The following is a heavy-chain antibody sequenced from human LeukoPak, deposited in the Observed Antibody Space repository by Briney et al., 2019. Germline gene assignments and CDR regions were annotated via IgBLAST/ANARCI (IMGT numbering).Heavy chain of an antibody. J-gene: IGHJ4*02. CDR3: AREGVQMGYFDY. Sequence: GGSLRLSCAASGFTFSSYGMNWVRQAPGKGLEWVSSISSSSSYIYYADSVKGRFTISRDNAKNSLYLQMNSLRAEDTAVYYCAREGVQMGYFDYWGQGTLVTVSS. V-gene: IGHV3-21*01. D-gene: IGHD5-24*01. CDR1: GFTFSSYG. CDR2: ISSSSSYI.